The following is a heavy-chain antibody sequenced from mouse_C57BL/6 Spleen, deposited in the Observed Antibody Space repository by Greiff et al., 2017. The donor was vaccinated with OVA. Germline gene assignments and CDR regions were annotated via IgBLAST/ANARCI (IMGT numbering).Heavy chain of an antibody. CDR3: AKHYYGSSYEYFDV. D-gene: IGHD1-1*01. CDR1: GFSLTSYG. J-gene: IGHJ1*03. Sequence: QVQLKESGPGLVQPSQSLSITCTVSGFSLTSYGVHWVRQSPGKGLEWLGVIWRGGSTDYNEAFMSRLSITKDNSKSQVFFKMNSLQADDTAIYYCAKHYYGSSYEYFDVWGTGTTGTVSS. V-gene: IGHV2-5*01. CDR2: IWRGGST.